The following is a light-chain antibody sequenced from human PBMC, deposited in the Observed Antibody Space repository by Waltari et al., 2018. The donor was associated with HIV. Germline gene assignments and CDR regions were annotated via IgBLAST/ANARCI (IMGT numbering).Light chain of an antibody. J-gene: IGLJ1*01. V-gene: IGLV3-21*02. Sequence: SYVLTQPPSVSVAPGQAATIPCGGNNIGSKSVHWYQQKAGQAPVLVVYDGSERPSGIPELFSASRSGNTATLTISGVEAGDEADYYGHVWDRSSDHHVFGTGTKVTVL. CDR1: NIGSKS. CDR2: DGS. CDR3: HVWDRSSDHHV.